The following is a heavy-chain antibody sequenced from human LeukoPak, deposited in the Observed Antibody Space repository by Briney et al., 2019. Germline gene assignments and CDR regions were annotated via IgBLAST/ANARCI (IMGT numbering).Heavy chain of an antibody. CDR1: GYTFTTYA. CDR3: ASFFCTSGLCYYLDY. Sequence: ASVKVSCKASGYTFTTYAMNWVRQAPGQGLEWMGWINTNTGNPAYAQGFTGRFVFSLDTSDNTAYLQISSLQAEDTAVYYCASFFCTSGLCYYLDYWGQGTLVTVPS. J-gene: IGHJ4*02. CDR2: INTNTGNP. V-gene: IGHV7-4-1*02. D-gene: IGHD2-8*01.